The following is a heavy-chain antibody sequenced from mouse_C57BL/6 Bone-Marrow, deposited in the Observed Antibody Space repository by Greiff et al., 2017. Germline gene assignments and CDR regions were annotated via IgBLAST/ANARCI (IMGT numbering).Heavy chain of an antibody. CDR3: EGGTLEY. J-gene: IGHJ4*01. V-gene: IGHV5-4*01. Sequence: EVQLVESGGGLVKPGGSLKLSCAASGFTFSSYDMSWVRQTPEKSLEWVATIGAGGGYTYYPPNVKGRFTISSDTANNNLYLQISSLKSEDTALYYCEGGTLEYWGKGTSVTVSS. CDR2: IGAGGGYT. CDR1: GFTFSSYD.